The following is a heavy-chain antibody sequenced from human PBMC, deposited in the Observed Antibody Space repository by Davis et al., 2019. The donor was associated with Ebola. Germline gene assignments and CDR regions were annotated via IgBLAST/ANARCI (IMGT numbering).Heavy chain of an antibody. CDR1: GGSISSYY. V-gene: IGHV4-59*01. Sequence: PSETLSLTCTVSGGSISSYYWSWIRQPPGKGLEWIGYIYYIGSANYNPSLKSRVTISVDTSKNQFSLKLTSVTAADTAMYYCARVPVAGIPPDYWGQGTLVTVSS. J-gene: IGHJ4*02. CDR2: IYYIGSA. CDR3: ARVPVAGIPPDY. D-gene: IGHD6-19*01.